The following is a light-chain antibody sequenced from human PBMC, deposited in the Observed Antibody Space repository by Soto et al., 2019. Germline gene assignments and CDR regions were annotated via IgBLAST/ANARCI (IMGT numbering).Light chain of an antibody. CDR2: GNS. J-gene: IGLJ2*01. Sequence: QSVLTQPPSVSGAPGQRVTISCTGSSSNIGAGYDVHWYQQLPGTAPKLLIYGNSNRPSGVPDRFSGSKSGTSASLAITGLQPEDEADYYCQSYDSSSVVFGGGTKLTVL. CDR1: SSNIGAGYD. V-gene: IGLV1-40*01. CDR3: QSYDSSSVV.